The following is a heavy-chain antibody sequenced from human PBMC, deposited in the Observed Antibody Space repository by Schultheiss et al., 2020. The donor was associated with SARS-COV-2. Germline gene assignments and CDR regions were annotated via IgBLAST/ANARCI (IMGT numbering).Heavy chain of an antibody. CDR3: ARAVTTGYYYMDV. CDR2: IYYSGST. D-gene: IGHD4-11*01. J-gene: IGHJ6*03. V-gene: IGHV4-61*01. CDR1: GGSVSSGSYY. Sequence: SETLSLTCTVSGGSVSSGSYYWSWIRQPPGKGLEWIGYIYYSGSTYYNPSLKSRVTISVDTSKNQFSLKLSSVTAADTAVYYCARAVTTGYYYMDVWGKGTTVTVSS.